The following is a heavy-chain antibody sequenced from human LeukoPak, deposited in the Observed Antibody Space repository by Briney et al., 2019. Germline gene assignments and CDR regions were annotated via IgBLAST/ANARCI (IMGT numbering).Heavy chain of an antibody. CDR1: GFTFSSYG. CDR3: ARDRLSSGWSEPFDY. CDR2: IWYDGSNK. J-gene: IGHJ4*02. V-gene: IGHV3-33*01. D-gene: IGHD6-19*01. Sequence: PGRSLRLSCAASGFTFSSYGMHWVRQAPGKGLEWVAVIWYDGSNKYYADSVKGRFTISRDNSKNTLYLQMNSLRAEDTAVYYCARDRLSSGWSEPFDYWGRGTLVIVSS.